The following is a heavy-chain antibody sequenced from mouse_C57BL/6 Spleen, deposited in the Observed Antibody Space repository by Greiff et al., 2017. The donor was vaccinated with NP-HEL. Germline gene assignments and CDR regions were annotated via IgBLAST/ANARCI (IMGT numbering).Heavy chain of an antibody. J-gene: IGHJ3*01. CDR1: GYTFTSYW. D-gene: IGHD1-1*01. CDR3: ARRGYYYGSSYVAWFAY. CDR2: IDPSDSYT. Sequence: QVQLQQPGAELVMPGASVKLSCKASGYTFTSYWMHWVKQRPGQGLEWIGEIDPSDSYTNYNQKFKGKSTLTVDKSSSTAYMQLSSLTSEDSAVYYCARRGYYYGSSYVAWFAYWGQGTLVTVSA. V-gene: IGHV1-69*01.